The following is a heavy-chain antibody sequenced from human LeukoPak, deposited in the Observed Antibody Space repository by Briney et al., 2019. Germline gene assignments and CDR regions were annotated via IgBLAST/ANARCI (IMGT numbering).Heavy chain of an antibody. Sequence: SETLSVTCTVSGGSISSSSYSWGWIRQPPGKGLEWIGSIYYSGSTYYNPSLKSRVTISVDTSKNQFSLKLSSVTAADTAVYYCARNSHPTTYFDFWGQGTLVTVSS. V-gene: IGHV4-39*01. CDR2: IYYSGST. CDR3: ARNSHPTTYFDF. D-gene: IGHD1-7*01. J-gene: IGHJ4*02. CDR1: GGSISSSSYS.